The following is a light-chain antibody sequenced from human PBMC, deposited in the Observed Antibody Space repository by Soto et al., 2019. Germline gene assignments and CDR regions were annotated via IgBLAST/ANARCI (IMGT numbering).Light chain of an antibody. V-gene: IGKV3-20*01. CDR1: QSVSSNY. CDR2: GAS. Sequence: EIVLTQSPGTLSLSPGERATLSCRASQSVSSNYLAWYRQKPGQAPRLLIYGASSRATGIPDRFSGSGSETDFTLTISRLEPEDFAVYYCQQYGRSPPATFGQGTKVEIK. J-gene: IGKJ1*01. CDR3: QQYGRSPPAT.